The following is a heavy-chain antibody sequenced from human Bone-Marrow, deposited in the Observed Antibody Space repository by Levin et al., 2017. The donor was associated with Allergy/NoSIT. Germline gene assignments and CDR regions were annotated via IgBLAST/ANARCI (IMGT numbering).Heavy chain of an antibody. CDR1: GFTFSSYS. J-gene: IGHJ5*02. Sequence: GESLKISCAASGFTFSSYSMNWVRQAPGKGLEWVSSISSSSSYIYYADSVKGRFTISRDNAKNSLYLQMNSLRAEDTAVYYCARVLSYYDSSAAYNWFDPWGQGTLVTVSS. V-gene: IGHV3-21*01. D-gene: IGHD3-22*01. CDR2: ISSSSSYI. CDR3: ARVLSYYDSSAAYNWFDP.